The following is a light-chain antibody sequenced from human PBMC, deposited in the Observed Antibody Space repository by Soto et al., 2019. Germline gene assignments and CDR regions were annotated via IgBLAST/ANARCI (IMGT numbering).Light chain of an antibody. J-gene: IGKJ5*01. CDR3: QQSYSTPIT. CDR1: QSISSY. V-gene: IGKV1-39*01. CDR2: AAS. Sequence: DIQMTQSPSSLSSSVGDRFTITCRASQSISSYLNWYQQKPGKAHKVLIYAASNLQSGVPSRFSGSGSGTDFTLTISSLQPEDFATYYCQQSYSTPITFGQGTRLEIK.